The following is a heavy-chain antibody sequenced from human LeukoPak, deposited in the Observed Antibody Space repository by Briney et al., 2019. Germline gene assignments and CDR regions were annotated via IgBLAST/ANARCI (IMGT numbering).Heavy chain of an antibody. CDR2: ISASTSTT. CDR1: GFTFSNYA. V-gene: IGHV3-23*01. J-gene: IGHJ5*02. Sequence: GGSLRLSCAASGFTFSNYAMSWVRQSPGKGLEWVSAISASTSTTYYADSVRGRSTISRDISKNTLYLQMNSLRVEDTAAYYCAKSKEDCCGSFDPWGQGTLVTVSS. CDR3: AKSKEDCCGSFDP. D-gene: IGHD2-15*01.